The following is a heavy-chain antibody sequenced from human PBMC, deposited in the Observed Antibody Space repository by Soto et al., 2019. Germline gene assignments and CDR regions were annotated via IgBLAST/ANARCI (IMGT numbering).Heavy chain of an antibody. CDR2: INHSGST. D-gene: IGHD2-15*01. CDR3: ARDRGYCSGGSCYDAFDI. V-gene: IGHV4-34*01. J-gene: IGHJ3*02. CDR1: GGSFSGYY. Sequence: QVQLQQWGAGLLKPSETLSLTCAVYGGSFSGYYWSWIRQPPGKGLEWIGEINHSGSTNYSPSLKSRVTISVDTSKNQFSLKLSSVTAADTAVYYCARDRGYCSGGSCYDAFDIWGQGTMVTVSS.